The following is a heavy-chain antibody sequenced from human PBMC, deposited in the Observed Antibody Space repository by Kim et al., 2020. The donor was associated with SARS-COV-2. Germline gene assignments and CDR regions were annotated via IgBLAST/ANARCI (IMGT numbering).Heavy chain of an antibody. V-gene: IGHV3-74*01. J-gene: IGHJ1*01. Sequence: SLKGRFTISRDNAKNTLYLQLNSLRPEDTAVFYCAKADDSVLLYYFAYFRHWGQDALVTVST. D-gene: IGHD3-10*01. CDR3: AKADDSVLLYYFAYFRH.